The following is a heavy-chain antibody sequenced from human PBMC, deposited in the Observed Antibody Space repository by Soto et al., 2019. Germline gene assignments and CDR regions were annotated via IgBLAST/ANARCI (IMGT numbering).Heavy chain of an antibody. D-gene: IGHD4-4*01. CDR2: IKPISDIT. J-gene: IGHJ5*02. V-gene: IGHV1-69*13. Sequence: ASVKVSCKASGDTFGRFTINWVRQAPGQGLEWMGGIKPISDITNYAQGFQGRVTFTADASPSTVYLELSSLRSEDTAMYYCARDPSTINKLIGVWFDPWGQGTLVTVSS. CDR1: GDTFGRFT. CDR3: ARDPSTINKLIGVWFDP.